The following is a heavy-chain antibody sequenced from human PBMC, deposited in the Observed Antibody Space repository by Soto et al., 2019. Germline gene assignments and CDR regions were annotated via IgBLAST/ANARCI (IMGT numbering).Heavy chain of an antibody. D-gene: IGHD4-17*01. J-gene: IGHJ4*02. CDR1: GFTFSVYA. V-gene: IGHV3-23*01. CDR2: ISGSGGST. CDR3: AKALYGGHDY. Sequence: EVQLLESGGGLVQPGGSLGLSCAASGFTFSVYAMSWVRQAPGKGLECVSGISGSGGSTSYADSVKGRFTISRDNSKNALSLQINSLRAEDTAVYYCAKALYGGHDYWGPGTLVTVSS.